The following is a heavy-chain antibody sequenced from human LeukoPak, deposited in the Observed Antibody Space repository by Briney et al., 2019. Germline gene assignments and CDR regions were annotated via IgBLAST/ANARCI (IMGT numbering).Heavy chain of an antibody. CDR3: ARDRTRTGYSSGWYHDY. J-gene: IGHJ4*02. V-gene: IGHV1-2*02. CDR1: GYTFTGYY. D-gene: IGHD6-19*01. Sequence: ASVKVSCKASGYTFTGYYMHWVRQAPGQGLEWMGWINPNSGGTNYAQKFQGRVTMTRDTSISTAYMELSRPRSDDTAVCYCARDRTRTGYSSGWYHDYWGQGTLVTVSS. CDR2: INPNSGGT.